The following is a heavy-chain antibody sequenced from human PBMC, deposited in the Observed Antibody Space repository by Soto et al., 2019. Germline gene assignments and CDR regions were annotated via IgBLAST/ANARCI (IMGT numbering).Heavy chain of an antibody. V-gene: IGHV3-30-3*01. D-gene: IGHD3-22*01. Sequence: GGSLSLSCAASGFTFSNYGFHWARQAPGKGLEWVAVISYDGISEYYADSVKGRFTISRDNPKNTLYLQMKSLRTEDTAVYYCARAGSTGDYDRSGYYWVDYWGRGILVTVSS. CDR2: ISYDGISE. J-gene: IGHJ4*02. CDR3: ARAGSTGDYDRSGYYWVDY. CDR1: GFTFSNYG.